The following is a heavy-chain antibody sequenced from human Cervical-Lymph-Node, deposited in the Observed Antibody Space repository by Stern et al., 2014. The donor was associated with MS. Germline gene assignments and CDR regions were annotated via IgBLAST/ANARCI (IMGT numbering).Heavy chain of an antibody. D-gene: IGHD1-26*01. CDR2: NYWDDGK. Sequence: SGPTLVKPTQTLTLTCTFSGFSLSRSGVGVAWIRQPPGKALEWLALNYWDDGKRYSPSMKSRLTITKDTSKNQVVLTLANMDTEDTGTYYCAHTLSGRRYYYYGMDVWGQGATVTVSS. J-gene: IGHJ6*02. CDR3: AHTLSGRRYYYYGMDV. CDR1: GFSLSRSGVG. V-gene: IGHV2-5*02.